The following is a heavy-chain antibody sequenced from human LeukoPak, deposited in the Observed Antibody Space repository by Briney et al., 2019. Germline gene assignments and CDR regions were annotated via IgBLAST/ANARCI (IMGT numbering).Heavy chain of an antibody. Sequence: GGSLRLSCGDSGFTFSSYSMTWVHQAPGKGLEWVGFIRSKIYGGTPEYAASVKGRFTISRDDSKGIAYLQMNSLETEDTAVYYCTRDQTPYYWGQGTLVTVSS. CDR2: IRSKIYGGTP. J-gene: IGHJ4*02. V-gene: IGHV3-49*04. CDR1: GFTFSSYS. CDR3: TRDQTPYY.